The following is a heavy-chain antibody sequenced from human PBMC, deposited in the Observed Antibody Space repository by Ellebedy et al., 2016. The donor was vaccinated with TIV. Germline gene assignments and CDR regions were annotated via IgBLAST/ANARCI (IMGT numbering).Heavy chain of an antibody. Sequence: SVKVSXKASGGTFSSYAISWVRQAPGQGLEWMGGIIPIFGTANYAQKFQGRVTITADKSTSTAYMELSSLRSEDTAVYYCARDKPAQPGYSSSWYVAFDIWGQGTMVTVSS. CDR1: GGTFSSYA. D-gene: IGHD6-13*01. J-gene: IGHJ3*02. V-gene: IGHV1-69*06. CDR2: IIPIFGTA. CDR3: ARDKPAQPGYSSSWYVAFDI.